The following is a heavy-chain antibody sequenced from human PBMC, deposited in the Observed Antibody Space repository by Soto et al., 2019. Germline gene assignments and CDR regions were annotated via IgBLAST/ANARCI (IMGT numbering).Heavy chain of an antibody. D-gene: IGHD6-13*01. CDR3: TRDASRDSSARGWFDP. CDR2: ISSNSAYI. V-gene: IGHV3-21*01. CDR1: GFTFRSFA. Sequence: PGGSLILSCTASGFTFRSFARNWVRQAPGKGLEWVSTISSNSAYIYYTDALRGRFTISRDNAKNSLHLQMNSLRAEDTAVYYCTRDASRDSSARGWFDPWGPGTLVTVS. J-gene: IGHJ5*02.